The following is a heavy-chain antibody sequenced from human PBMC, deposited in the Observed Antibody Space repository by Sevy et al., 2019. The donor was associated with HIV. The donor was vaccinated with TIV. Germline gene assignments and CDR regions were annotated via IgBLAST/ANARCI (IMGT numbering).Heavy chain of an antibody. Sequence: GGSLRLSCAASGFTFSTYTMHWVRQAPGKGLEWVANIKQDGSEKYYVDFLKGRFTISRDNAKNSLYLQMNSLRAEDTAVYYCARLCTGFIYYYYDGMDVWGQGTTVTVSS. V-gene: IGHV3-7*01. CDR1: GFTFSTYT. CDR2: IKQDGSEK. J-gene: IGHJ6*02. CDR3: ARLCTGFIYYYYDGMDV. D-gene: IGHD2-2*01.